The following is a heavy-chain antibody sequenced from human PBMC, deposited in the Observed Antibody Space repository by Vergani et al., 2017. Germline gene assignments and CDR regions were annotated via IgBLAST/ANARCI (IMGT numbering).Heavy chain of an antibody. CDR1: GFTFSSYS. CDR2: ISSSSSYI. V-gene: IGHV3-21*01. J-gene: IGHJ3*02. D-gene: IGHD2-15*01. Sequence: EVQLVESGGGLVKPGGSLRLSCASSGFTFSSYSINWVRQAPGKGLEWVSSISSSSSYIYYADSVKGRFTISRDNAKNSLYLQMNSLRAEDTAVYYCARDGVAGDAFDIWGQGTMVTVSS. CDR3: ARDGVAGDAFDI.